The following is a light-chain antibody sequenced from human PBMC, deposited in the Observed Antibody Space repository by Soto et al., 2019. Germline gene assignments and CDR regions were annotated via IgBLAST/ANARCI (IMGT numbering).Light chain of an antibody. J-gene: IGKJ1*01. Sequence: DIQMTQSPSSLSASVGDRVTITCRASQSISSYLNWYQQKPEKAPKLLIYAASSLQGGVPSRFSGSGSGTDFTLTISSLQPEDFATYYCQQSYSTPWTFGQGTKVDIK. CDR3: QQSYSTPWT. CDR1: QSISSY. V-gene: IGKV1-39*01. CDR2: AAS.